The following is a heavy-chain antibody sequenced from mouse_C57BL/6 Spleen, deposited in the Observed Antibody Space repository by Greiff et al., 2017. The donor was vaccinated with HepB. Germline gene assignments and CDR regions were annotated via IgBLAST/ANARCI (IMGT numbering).Heavy chain of an antibody. CDR2: ISSCSSTI. J-gene: IGHJ4*01. CDR3: ARRGHAMDY. Sequence: EVKLVESGGGLVKPGGSLKLSCAASGFTFSDYGMHWVRQAPEKGLEWVAYISSCSSTIYYADTVKGRFTISRDNAKNTLFLQMTSLKYGDTAMYYCARRGHAMDYWGQGTSVTVSS. CDR1: GFTFSDYG. V-gene: IGHV5-17*01.